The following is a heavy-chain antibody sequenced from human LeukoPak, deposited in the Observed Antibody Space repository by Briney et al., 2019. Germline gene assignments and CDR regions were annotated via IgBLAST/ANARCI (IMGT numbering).Heavy chain of an antibody. CDR2: INQDGSEK. J-gene: IGHJ5*02. D-gene: IGHD2-2*01. Sequence: GGSLRLSCAASGFRFSSYWMSWVRQAPGKGLAWVANINQDGSEKYHVASVKGRLTISRDNSKNTLYLQMNSLRGEDTALYYCAKLTRGYCDSTACPNWFDPWGRGTLVTVSS. CDR3: AKLTRGYCDSTACPNWFDP. CDR1: GFRFSSYW. V-gene: IGHV3-7*05.